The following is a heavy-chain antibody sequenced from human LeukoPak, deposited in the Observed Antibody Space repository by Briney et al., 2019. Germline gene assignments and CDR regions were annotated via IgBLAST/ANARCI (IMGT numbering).Heavy chain of an antibody. D-gene: IGHD6-19*01. J-gene: IGHJ3*02. CDR2: ISGDGRDV. CDR1: GFTFSSYA. V-gene: IGHV3-21*01. Sequence: GGSLRLSCAASGFTFSSYAMSWVRQAPGKGLEWVSAISGDGRDVFYADSVKGRFTISRDNAKNSLYLQMNSLRAEDTAVYYCARGASVVAGSDDAFDIWGQGTMVTVSS. CDR3: ARGASVVAGSDDAFDI.